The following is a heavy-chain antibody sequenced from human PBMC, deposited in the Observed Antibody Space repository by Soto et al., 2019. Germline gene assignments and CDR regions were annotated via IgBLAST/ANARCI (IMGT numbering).Heavy chain of an antibody. Sequence: PGGSLRLSCATSGLTFSDHFVDWVRQAPGKGLEWVGRIRNKANSYTTEYAASVKGRFTISRDDSKDSLFLQMNSLKTEDTAVYYCARDSRGAGDYWGQGTLVTVSS. CDR1: GLTFSDHF. CDR2: IRNKANSYTT. J-gene: IGHJ4*02. CDR3: ARDSRGAGDY. V-gene: IGHV3-72*01.